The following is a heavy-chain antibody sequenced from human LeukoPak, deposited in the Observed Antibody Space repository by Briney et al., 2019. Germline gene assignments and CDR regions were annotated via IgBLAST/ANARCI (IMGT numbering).Heavy chain of an antibody. Sequence: PSETLSLTCAVYGGSFSGYYWSWIRQPPGKGLEWIGEINHSGSTNYNPSLKRRVTISVDTSKKQFSLKLSSVTAADTAVYYCARDSSIAARSYYYYYMDVWGKGTTVTVSS. CDR1: GGSFSGYY. CDR2: INHSGST. CDR3: ARDSSIAARSYYYYYMDV. D-gene: IGHD6-6*01. V-gene: IGHV4-34*01. J-gene: IGHJ6*03.